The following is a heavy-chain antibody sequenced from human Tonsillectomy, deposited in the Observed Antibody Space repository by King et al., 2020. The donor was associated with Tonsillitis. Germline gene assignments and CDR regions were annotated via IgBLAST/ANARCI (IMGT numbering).Heavy chain of an antibody. CDR2: INSDGSST. CDR1: GFTFNSYW. V-gene: IGHV3-74*01. CDR3: ARVRTPRVDAFDY. Sequence: VQLVESGGGLVQPGGSLRLSCAASGFTFNSYWMHWVRQAPGKGLVWVSRINSDGSSTTYADSVKGRFTISRDNAKNTLYLQMNGLRAEDTAVYYCARVRTPRVDAFDYWGQGTLVTVSS. J-gene: IGHJ4*02. D-gene: IGHD4-17*01.